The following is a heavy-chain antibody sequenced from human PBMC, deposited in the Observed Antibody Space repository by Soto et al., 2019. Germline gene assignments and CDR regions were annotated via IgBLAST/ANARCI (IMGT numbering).Heavy chain of an antibody. J-gene: IGHJ2*01. CDR3: ARERYCSGGSCYSWYFDL. CDR2: ISSSSSYI. CDR1: GFTFSSYS. Sequence: EVQLVESGGGLVKPGGSLRLSCAASGFTFSSYSMNWVRQAPGKGLEWVSSISSSSSYIYYADSVKGRFTISRDNAKNSLYLQMNSRGAEDTAVYYCARERYCSGGSCYSWYFDLWGRGTLVTVSS. D-gene: IGHD2-15*01. V-gene: IGHV3-21*01.